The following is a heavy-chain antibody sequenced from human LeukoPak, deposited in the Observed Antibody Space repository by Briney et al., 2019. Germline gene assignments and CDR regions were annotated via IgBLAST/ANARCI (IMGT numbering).Heavy chain of an antibody. Sequence: ASVKVSCKASGYTFTSYGISWVRQAPGQGLEWMGWISAYNGNTNYAQKLQGRVTMTTDTSTSTDYMELRSLRSDDTAVYYCARDNHYYDSSGYIWGQGTLVTVSS. J-gene: IGHJ4*02. CDR1: GYTFTSYG. CDR2: ISAYNGNT. V-gene: IGHV1-18*01. D-gene: IGHD3-22*01. CDR3: ARDNHYYDSSGYI.